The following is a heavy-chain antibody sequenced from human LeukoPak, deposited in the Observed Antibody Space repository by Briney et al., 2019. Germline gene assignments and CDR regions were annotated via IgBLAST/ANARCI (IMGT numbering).Heavy chain of an antibody. Sequence: SVKVSCKASGGTFSSYAISWVRQAPGQGLEWMGGIIPIFGTANYAQKFQGRVTITADKSTSTAYMELSSLRSEDTAVYYCASDSLPPYHVSHPQWGQGTLVTVSS. D-gene: IGHD1-14*01. V-gene: IGHV1-69*06. CDR1: GGTFSSYA. CDR2: IIPIFGTA. J-gene: IGHJ4*02. CDR3: ASDSLPPYHVSHPQ.